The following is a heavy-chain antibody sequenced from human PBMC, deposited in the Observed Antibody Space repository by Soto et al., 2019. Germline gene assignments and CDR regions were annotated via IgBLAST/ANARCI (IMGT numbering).Heavy chain of an antibody. D-gene: IGHD3-16*01. Sequence: SETLSLTCTVYGGSFSGYYWSWIRQPPGKGLEWIGEIGPYGGTIYNPSLGSRVTISADSSNNHFSLKLKSVTAEDTAVYYCARHGGYYFDYWGQGAPVTVSS. CDR3: ARHGGYYFDY. J-gene: IGHJ4*02. CDR2: IGPYGGT. V-gene: IGHV4-34*01. CDR1: GGSFSGYY.